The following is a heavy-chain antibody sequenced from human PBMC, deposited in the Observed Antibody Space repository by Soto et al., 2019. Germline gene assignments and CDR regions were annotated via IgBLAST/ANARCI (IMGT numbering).Heavy chain of an antibody. D-gene: IGHD1-26*01. Sequence: GGSLRLSCTASGFTFNTHWMHWVRQAPGKGLVWVSRIYFDGITTNYADSVKGRLTASRDNAKNTVYLHVNTLRDEDTAVYYCARGGAMGVDYWGQGALVTVSS. CDR3: ARGGAMGVDY. CDR2: IYFDGITT. V-gene: IGHV3-74*01. J-gene: IGHJ4*02. CDR1: GFTFNTHW.